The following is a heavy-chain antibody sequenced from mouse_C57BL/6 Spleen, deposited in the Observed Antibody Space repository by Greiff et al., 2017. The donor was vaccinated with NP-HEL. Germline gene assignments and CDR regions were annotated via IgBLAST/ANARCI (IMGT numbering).Heavy chain of an antibody. CDR3: VRHAYDYDGYWYFDV. J-gene: IGHJ1*03. Sequence: EVMLVESGGGLVQPKGSLKLSCAASGFSFNTYAMNWVRQAPGKGLEWVARIRSKSNNYATYYADSVKDRFTISRDDSESMLYLQMNNLKTEDTAMDYCVRHAYDYDGYWYFDVWGTGTTVTVSS. CDR1: GFSFNTYA. D-gene: IGHD2-4*01. V-gene: IGHV10-1*01. CDR2: IRSKSNNYAT.